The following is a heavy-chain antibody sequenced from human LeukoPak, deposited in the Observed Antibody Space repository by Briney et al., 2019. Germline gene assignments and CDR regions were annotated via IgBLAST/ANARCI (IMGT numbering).Heavy chain of an antibody. Sequence: GGSLRLSCAASGFTFSSYGMHWVRQAPGKGLEWVAFIRYDGSNKYYADSVKSRFTISRDNSKNTLYLQMNSLRAEDTAVYYCARRYSSSWYVDYWGQGTLVTVSS. D-gene: IGHD6-13*01. CDR3: ARRYSSSWYVDY. J-gene: IGHJ4*02. V-gene: IGHV3-30*02. CDR1: GFTFSSYG. CDR2: IRYDGSNK.